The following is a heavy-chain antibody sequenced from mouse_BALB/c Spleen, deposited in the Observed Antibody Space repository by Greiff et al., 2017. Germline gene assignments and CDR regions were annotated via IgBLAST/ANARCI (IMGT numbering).Heavy chain of an antibody. V-gene: IGHV5-12-2*01. CDR1: GFTFSSYT. CDR3: ARQGFTTATSVGLSLAY. Sequence: EVHLVESGGGLVQPGGSLKLSCAASGFTFSSYTMSWVRQTPEKRLEWVAYISNGGGSTYYPDTVKGRFTISRDNAKNTLYLQMSSLKSEDTAMYYCARQGFTTATSVGLSLAYWGQGTLVTVSA. J-gene: IGHJ3*01. D-gene: IGHD1-2*01. CDR2: ISNGGGST.